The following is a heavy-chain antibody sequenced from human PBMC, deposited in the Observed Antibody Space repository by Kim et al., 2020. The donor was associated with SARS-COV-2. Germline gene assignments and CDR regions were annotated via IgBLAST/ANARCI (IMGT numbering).Heavy chain of an antibody. V-gene: IGHV1-8*01. CDR1: GYTFTSYD. D-gene: IGHD3-9*01. Sequence: ASVKVSCKASGYTFTSYDINWVRQATGQGLEWMGWMNPNSGNTGYAQKFQGRVTMTRNTSISTAYMELSSLRSEDTAVYYCARGPIFSNGRSYYYYGMDVWGQGTTVTVSS. J-gene: IGHJ6*02. CDR3: ARGPIFSNGRSYYYYGMDV. CDR2: MNPNSGNT.